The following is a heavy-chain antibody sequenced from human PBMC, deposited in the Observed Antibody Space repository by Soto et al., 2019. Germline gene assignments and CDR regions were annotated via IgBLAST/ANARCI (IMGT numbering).Heavy chain of an antibody. J-gene: IGHJ3*02. CDR3: AKDKAARELIRNDAFDI. D-gene: IGHD1-26*01. Sequence: PGGSLRLSCASSGFTFSSYAMSWVRHAPGKGLEWVSAISFSGGSTYYADSVKGRFTISRDNSKNTLYLQMNSLRAKDTAVYYCAKDKAARELIRNDAFDIWAQGTMVTFSS. V-gene: IGHV3-23*01. CDR2: ISFSGGST. CDR1: GFTFSSYA.